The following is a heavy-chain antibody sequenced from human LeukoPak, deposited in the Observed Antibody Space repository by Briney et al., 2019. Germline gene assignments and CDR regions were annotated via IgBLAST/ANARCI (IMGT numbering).Heavy chain of an antibody. Sequence: GGSLRLSCAASGFTFSSYAMSWVRQAPGKGLEWVGRIKSKTDGGTTDYAAPVKGRFTISRDDSKNTLYLQMNSLKTEDTAVYYCTTQARYYYMDVWGKGTTVTVSS. J-gene: IGHJ6*03. CDR3: TTQARYYYMDV. CDR2: IKSKTDGGTT. CDR1: GFTFSSYA. V-gene: IGHV3-15*01.